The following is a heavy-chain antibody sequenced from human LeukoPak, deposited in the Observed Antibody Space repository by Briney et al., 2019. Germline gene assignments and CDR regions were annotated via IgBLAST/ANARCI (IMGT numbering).Heavy chain of an antibody. CDR3: TRESRPFCPFGY. V-gene: IGHV4/OR15-8*01. CDR2: IAHDGTT. J-gene: IGHJ4*02. CDR1: GGPIDVTNY. Sequence: ASETLSLTCGVSGGPIDVTNYWSWVRQAPGKGLEWIGEIAHDGTTNCNLSLRSRVAMSLDRANNQFSLSLTSVTAADTAIYYCTRESRPFCPFGYWGQGVLVTVSS. D-gene: IGHD3-16*01.